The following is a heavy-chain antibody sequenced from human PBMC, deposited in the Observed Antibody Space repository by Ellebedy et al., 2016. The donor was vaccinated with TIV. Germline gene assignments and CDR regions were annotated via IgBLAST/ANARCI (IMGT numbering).Heavy chain of an antibody. Sequence: AASVKVSCKASGYTFTKYGLTWVRQAPGQGLEWIGWISTYNGNTNSFQKFQGRVTMTTDTSTSTAYMELRSLTSDDTAMYYWARVQPHYFDYWGQGTQVTVSS. V-gene: IGHV1-18*01. D-gene: IGHD2-2*01. CDR3: ARVQPHYFDY. J-gene: IGHJ4*02. CDR2: ISTYNGNT. CDR1: GYTFTKYG.